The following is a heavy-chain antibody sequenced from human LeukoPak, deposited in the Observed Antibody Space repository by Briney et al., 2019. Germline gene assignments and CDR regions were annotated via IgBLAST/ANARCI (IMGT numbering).Heavy chain of an antibody. CDR1: GFTFDDYA. J-gene: IGHJ4*02. CDR2: ISWNSGSI. Sequence: PGGSLRLSCAASGFTFDDYAMHWVRHAPGKGLEWVSGISWNSGSIGYADSVKGRFTISRDNAKNSLYLQMNSLRAEDTALYYCAKGGYSYDPYYFDYWGQGTLVTVSS. D-gene: IGHD5-18*01. V-gene: IGHV3-9*01. CDR3: AKGGYSYDPYYFDY.